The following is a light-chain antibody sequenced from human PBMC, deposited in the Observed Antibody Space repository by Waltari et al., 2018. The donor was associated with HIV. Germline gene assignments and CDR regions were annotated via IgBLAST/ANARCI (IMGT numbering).Light chain of an antibody. CDR2: EVT. J-gene: IGLJ2*01. CDR3: SSFANRDGFYVL. V-gene: IGLV2-8*01. Sequence: QSALTQPPSASGSPGQSVTLSCTGTNSDIGTYDYVSWYQQPPGKAPKLVMSEVTKRPSGVSDRFSGSKSGNTAFLTVSGLQAEDEADYYCSSFANRDGFYVLFGGGTRLTVL. CDR1: NSDIGTYDY.